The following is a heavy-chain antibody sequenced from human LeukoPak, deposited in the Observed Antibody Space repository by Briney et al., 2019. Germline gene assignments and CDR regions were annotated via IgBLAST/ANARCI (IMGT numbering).Heavy chain of an antibody. D-gene: IGHD3-16*01. V-gene: IGHV3-23*01. CDR3: AKESFMITFGGVNLDY. Sequence: GGSLRLSCAASGFNFRYYAMTWVRQAPGKGLEWVSAISGSGGSTYYADSVKGRFTISRDNSKNTLYLQMNSLRAEDTAVYYCAKESFMITFGGVNLDYWGQGTLVTVSS. CDR1: GFNFRYYA. J-gene: IGHJ4*02. CDR2: ISGSGGST.